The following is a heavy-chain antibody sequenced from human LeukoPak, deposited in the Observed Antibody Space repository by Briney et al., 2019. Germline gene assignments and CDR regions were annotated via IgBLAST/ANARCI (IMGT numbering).Heavy chain of an antibody. Sequence: SETLSLTCAVYGGSFSGYYWGWIRQPPGKGLEWIGSIYYSGSTYYNPSLKSRVTISVDMSKNQFSLKLSAVTAADTAVYYCARLRDYYYSYMDVWGKGTTVTISS. CDR3: ARLRDYYYSYMDV. V-gene: IGHV4-39*01. CDR1: GGSFSGYY. CDR2: IYYSGST. J-gene: IGHJ6*03.